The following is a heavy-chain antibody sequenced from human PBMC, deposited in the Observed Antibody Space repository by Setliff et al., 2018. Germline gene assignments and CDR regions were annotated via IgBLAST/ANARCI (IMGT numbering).Heavy chain of an antibody. Sequence: PGGSLRLSCVASEFTFSRYFMTWVRLAPGKGLEWIASISGSGGDTDSAESMKGRFTISRDNSKNTLYPQMNSLRPEDTAIYYCATSTITTYYFDYWGHGTLVTVSS. D-gene: IGHD4-4*01. V-gene: IGHV3-23*01. CDR2: ISGSGGDT. J-gene: IGHJ4*01. CDR3: ATSTITTYYFDY. CDR1: EFTFSRYF.